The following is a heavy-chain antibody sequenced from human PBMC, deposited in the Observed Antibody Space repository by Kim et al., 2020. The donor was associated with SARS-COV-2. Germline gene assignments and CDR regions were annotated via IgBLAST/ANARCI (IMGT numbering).Heavy chain of an antibody. CDR3: ATGAVGYGMDV. CDR2: T. Sequence: TIYAQKFQGRVTMTEDTSTDTAYMELSSLRSEDTAVYYCATGAVGYGMDVWGQGTTVTVSS. D-gene: IGHD6-19*01. J-gene: IGHJ6*02. V-gene: IGHV1-24*01.